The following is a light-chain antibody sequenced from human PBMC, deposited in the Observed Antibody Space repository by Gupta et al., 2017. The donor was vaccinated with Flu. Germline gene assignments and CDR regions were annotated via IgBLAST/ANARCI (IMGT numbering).Light chain of an antibody. CDR2: STS. CDR1: TGAVTSGYY. V-gene: IGLV7-43*01. Sequence: QTVVTQEPSLTVSQGGTVTLTCASSTGAVTSGYYPNWFQQKPGQAPRALIYSTSNKHPWTPARFSGSLLGGKAALTLSGVQPEDEAEYYCLLYYGGARVFGGGTKLTVL. CDR3: LLYYGGARV. J-gene: IGLJ3*02.